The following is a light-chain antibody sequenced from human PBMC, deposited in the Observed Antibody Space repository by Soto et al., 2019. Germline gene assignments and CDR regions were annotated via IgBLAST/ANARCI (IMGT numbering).Light chain of an antibody. CDR1: NIGSKS. Sequence: SYELTQPPSVSVAPGQTANIACGGTNIGSKSVQWYQQKAGQAPVLVVYDDSDRPSGIPERFSGSNSGNTATLTISRAEAGDEADYYCQVWDNNSDHLVFGGGTKLTVL. V-gene: IGLV3-21*02. J-gene: IGLJ2*01. CDR3: QVWDNNSDHLV. CDR2: DDS.